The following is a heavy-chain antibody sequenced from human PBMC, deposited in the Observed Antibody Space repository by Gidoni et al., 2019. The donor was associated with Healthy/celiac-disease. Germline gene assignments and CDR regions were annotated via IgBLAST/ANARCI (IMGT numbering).Heavy chain of an antibody. CDR2: ISWNSGSI. V-gene: IGHV3-9*01. CDR1: GFTFDDYA. D-gene: IGHD3-10*01. Sequence: GFTFDDYAMHWVRQAPGKGLEWVSGISWNSGSIGYADSVKGRFTISRDNAKNSLYLQMNSLRAEDTALYYCAKDRRWGFGDDAFDIWGQGTMVTVSS. CDR3: AKDRRWGFGDDAFDI. J-gene: IGHJ3*02.